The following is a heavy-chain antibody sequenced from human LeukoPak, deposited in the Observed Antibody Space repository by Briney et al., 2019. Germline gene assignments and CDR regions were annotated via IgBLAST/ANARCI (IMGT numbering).Heavy chain of an antibody. D-gene: IGHD5-18*01. Sequence: GRSLRLSCAASGFTFSSYGMHWVRQAPGKGLEWVAVISYGGSNKYYADSVKGRFTISRDNSKNTLYLQMNSLRAEDTAVYYCAKDDTEKGFDPWGQGTLVTVSS. CDR2: ISYGGSNK. J-gene: IGHJ5*02. V-gene: IGHV3-30*18. CDR1: GFTFSSYG. CDR3: AKDDTEKGFDP.